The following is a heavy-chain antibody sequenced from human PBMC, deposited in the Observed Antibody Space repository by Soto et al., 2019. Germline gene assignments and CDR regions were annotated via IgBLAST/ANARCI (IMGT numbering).Heavy chain of an antibody. J-gene: IGHJ6*02. V-gene: IGHV1-69*13. CDR1: GGTFSSYA. Sequence: SVKVSCKASGGTFSSYAISWVRQAPGQRLEWMGGIIPIFGTANYAQKFQGRVTITADESTSTAYMELSSLRSEDTAVYYCASGAGVWFGGPYGMDVWGQGTTLTVSS. CDR3: ASGAGVWFGGPYGMDV. CDR2: IIPIFGTA. D-gene: IGHD3-10*01.